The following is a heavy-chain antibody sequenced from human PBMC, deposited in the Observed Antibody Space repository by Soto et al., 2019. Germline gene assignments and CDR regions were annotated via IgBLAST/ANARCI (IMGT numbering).Heavy chain of an antibody. CDR3: AREVWHSGWRPSSYYGMDV. CDR2: IKQDGSQE. V-gene: IGHV3-7*01. Sequence: EVKLVESGGGLVQPGGSLRISCAASGFSLSDYWMTWVRQAPGKGLEWVANIKQDGSQEYSVDSVKGRFTISRDNAENSLYLQMSSLRVEDRAVYYCAREVWHSGWRPSSYYGMDVWGQGTTVNVSS. J-gene: IGHJ6*02. D-gene: IGHD6-19*01. CDR1: GFSLSDYW.